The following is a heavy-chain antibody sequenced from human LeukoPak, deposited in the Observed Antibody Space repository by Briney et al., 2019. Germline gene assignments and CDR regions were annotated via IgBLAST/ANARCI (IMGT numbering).Heavy chain of an antibody. Sequence: GGSLRLSCAASGFTFDDYAMHWVRQAPGKGLEWVSGISWNSGNIGYADSVKGRFTISRDNAKNSLYLQMNSLRAEDTALYYCAKRGASGYSSGWYYFDYWGQGTLVTVSS. D-gene: IGHD6-19*01. J-gene: IGHJ4*02. V-gene: IGHV3-9*01. CDR1: GFTFDDYA. CDR2: ISWNSGNI. CDR3: AKRGASGYSSGWYYFDY.